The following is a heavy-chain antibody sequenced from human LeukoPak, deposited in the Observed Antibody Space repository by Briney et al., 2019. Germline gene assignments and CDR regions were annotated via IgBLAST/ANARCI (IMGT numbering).Heavy chain of an antibody. CDR3: GRGHPVVPAAVPDY. D-gene: IGHD2-2*02. V-gene: IGHV1-46*01. CDR1: GYTFTSYN. CDR2: INPSDGTT. J-gene: IGHJ4*02. Sequence: ASVKVSCKASGYTFTSYNMHWVRQAPGQGLEWMGIINPSDGTTNYAQTFQGRVTMTRDTSIGTAYMELSTLRSDDTAVYYCGRGHPVVPAAVPDYWGQGTLVTVSS.